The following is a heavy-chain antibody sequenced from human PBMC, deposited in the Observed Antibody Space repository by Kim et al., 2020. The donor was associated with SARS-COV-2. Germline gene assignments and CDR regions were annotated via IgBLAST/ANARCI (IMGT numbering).Heavy chain of an antibody. Sequence: GGSLRLSCAASGFTFSNYAMQWVRQAPGKGLEWVAAIWFDGSDKYYADSVKGRFTISRDNSKNTLYLQMNSLRAEDTAVYSCARSPRRSTSTSSYYMDVWGKGTTVTVSS. CDR1: GFTFSNYA. CDR2: IWFDGSDK. V-gene: IGHV3-33*01. D-gene: IGHD2-2*01. CDR3: ARSPRRSTSTSSYYMDV. J-gene: IGHJ6*03.